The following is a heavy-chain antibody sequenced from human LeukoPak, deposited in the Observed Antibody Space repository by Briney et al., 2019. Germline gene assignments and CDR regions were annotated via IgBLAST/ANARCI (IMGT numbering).Heavy chain of an antibody. CDR3: AKDSGAYPVTHPIDY. D-gene: IGHD4-17*01. J-gene: IGHJ4*02. CDR2: ISGSGGTT. V-gene: IGHV3-23*01. CDR1: GFTFSDYY. Sequence: GGSLRLSCAASGFTFSDYYMSWIRQAPGKGLEWVSAISGSGGTTYYADSVRGRFTISRDNSKNTLYLQMSSLRAEDTAVYFCAKDSGAYPVTHPIDYWGQGTLVTVSS.